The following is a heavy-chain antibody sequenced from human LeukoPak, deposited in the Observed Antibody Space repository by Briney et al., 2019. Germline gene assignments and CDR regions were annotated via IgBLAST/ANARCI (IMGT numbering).Heavy chain of an antibody. CDR1: GGSFSGYY. V-gene: IGHV4-34*01. J-gene: IGHJ4*02. Sequence: SETLSLTCAVYGGSFSGYYWSWIRQPPGKGLEWIGEINHSGSTNYNPSLKSRVTISVDTSKNQFSLKLSSVTAADTAVYYCARGGVGSGSYYNLIYFDYWGQGTLVTVS. D-gene: IGHD3-10*01. CDR3: ARGGVGSGSYYNLIYFDY. CDR2: INHSGST.